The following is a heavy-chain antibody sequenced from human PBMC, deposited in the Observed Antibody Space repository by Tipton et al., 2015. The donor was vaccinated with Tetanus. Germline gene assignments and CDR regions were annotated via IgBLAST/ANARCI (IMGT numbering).Heavy chain of an antibody. Sequence: GSLRLSCAASGFTVSSNYMSWVRQAPGRGLEWVSVIYSGGNTYYADSVKGRFTISRDNSKNTLYLQMNSLRAEDTAVYYCARGYYYGSGSYYNPPFFDYWGQGTLVTVSS. CDR3: ARGYYYGSGSYYNPPFFDY. CDR1: GFTVSSNY. V-gene: IGHV3-53*01. J-gene: IGHJ4*02. D-gene: IGHD3-10*01. CDR2: IYSGGNT.